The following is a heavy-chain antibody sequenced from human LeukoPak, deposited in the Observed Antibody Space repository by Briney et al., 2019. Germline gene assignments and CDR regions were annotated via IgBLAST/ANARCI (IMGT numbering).Heavy chain of an antibody. CDR2: IYHSGST. Sequence: PSETLSLTCTVSGGSISSGGYYWSWIRQPPGKGLEWIGYIYHSGSTYYNPSLKSRVTISVDRSKNQFSLKLSSVTAADTAVYYCARWDVRLNAFEMWGQGTMVTVSS. J-gene: IGHJ3*02. CDR1: GGSISSGGYY. V-gene: IGHV4-30-2*01. D-gene: IGHD1-26*01. CDR3: ARWDVRLNAFEM.